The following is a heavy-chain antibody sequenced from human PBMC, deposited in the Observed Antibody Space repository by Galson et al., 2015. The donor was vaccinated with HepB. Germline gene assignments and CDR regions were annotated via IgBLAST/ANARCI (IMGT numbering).Heavy chain of an antibody. Sequence: HSGAEVKKPGESLRISCKGSGYSFTSYWISCVRQMPGKGLEWMGMIDPSDSYTNYSPSFQGKVTISADKSISTAYLQWSSLKASDTAMYYCASQLTTVPPRPYYYGMDVWGQGTTVTVSS. CDR1: GYSFTSYW. CDR3: ASQLTTVPPRPYYYGMDV. J-gene: IGHJ6*02. D-gene: IGHD4-17*01. CDR2: IDPSDSYT. V-gene: IGHV5-10-1*01.